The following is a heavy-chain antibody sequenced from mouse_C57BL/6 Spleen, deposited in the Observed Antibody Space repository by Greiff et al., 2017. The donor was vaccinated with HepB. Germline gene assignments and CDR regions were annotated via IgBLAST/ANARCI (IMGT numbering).Heavy chain of an antibody. CDR1: GFTFSDYG. J-gene: IGHJ1*03. D-gene: IGHD2-2*01. CDR3: ARGLRQGDWYFDV. CDR2: ISSGSSTI. Sequence: EVNLVESGGGLVKPGGSLKLSCAASGFTFSDYGMHWVRQAPEKGLEWVAYISSGSSTIYYADTVKGRFTISRDNAKNTLFLQMTSLRSEDTAMYYCARGLRQGDWYFDVWGTGTTVTVSS. V-gene: IGHV5-17*01.